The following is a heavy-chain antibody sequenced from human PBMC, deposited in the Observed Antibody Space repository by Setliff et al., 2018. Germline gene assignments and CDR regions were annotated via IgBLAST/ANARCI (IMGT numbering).Heavy chain of an antibody. CDR3: VRGLQAGSWEPYYFDS. Sequence: NPSETLSLTCAVYGGSFSGYVWTFIRQSPGKGLEWIGEINHAGRTNYNPSLGSRVSILVDTSKNQFSLKLTSATVADTAVYYCVRGLQAGSWEPYYFDSWGRGTLVTVSS. CDR1: GGSFSGYV. V-gene: IGHV4-34*01. J-gene: IGHJ4*02. CDR2: INHAGRT. D-gene: IGHD3-10*01.